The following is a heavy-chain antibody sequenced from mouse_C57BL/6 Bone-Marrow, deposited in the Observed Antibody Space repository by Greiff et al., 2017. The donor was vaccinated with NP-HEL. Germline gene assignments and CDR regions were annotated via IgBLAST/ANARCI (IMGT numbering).Heavy chain of an antibody. CDR3: ARSPYYGRH. J-gene: IGHJ2*01. Sequence: VQLQQSGPELVKPGASVKISCKASGYTFTDYYMNWVKQSHGKSLEWIGDINPNNGGTSYNQKFKGKATLTVDKSSSTAYMELRSLTSEDSAVYYCARSPYYGRHWGQGTTLTVSS. CDR2: INPNNGGT. CDR1: GYTFTDYY. V-gene: IGHV1-26*01. D-gene: IGHD2-10*01.